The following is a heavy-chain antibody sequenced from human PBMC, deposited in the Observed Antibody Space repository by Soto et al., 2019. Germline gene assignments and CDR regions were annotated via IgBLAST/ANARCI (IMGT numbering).Heavy chain of an antibody. D-gene: IGHD6-6*01. CDR3: DRGIAARGLGIDY. V-gene: IGHV4-30-4*01. Sequence: QVQLQESGPGLVKPSQTLSLTCTVSGGSISSGDYSWSWIRQPPGKGLEWIGYIYYSGSTSYTPSLKSRITMSLDTSKTQFSLKLSSVTAADTAVYYCDRGIAARGLGIDYGGQGTLVTVSS. J-gene: IGHJ4*02. CDR2: IYYSGST. CDR1: GGSISSGDYS.